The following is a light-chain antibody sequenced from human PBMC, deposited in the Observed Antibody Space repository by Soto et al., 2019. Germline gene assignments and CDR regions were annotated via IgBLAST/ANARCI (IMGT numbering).Light chain of an antibody. Sequence: VLTQSPSVSGAPGQTVVISCSGSSSNIGAPYDVNWYRQIPGTAPKLLIYGNSNRPSGVPDRFSGSKSGTSASLAITGLQAEDEADYYCQSYDSSLSGHYVFGTGTKVTVL. J-gene: IGLJ1*01. V-gene: IGLV1-40*01. CDR1: SSNIGAPYD. CDR3: QSYDSSLSGHYV. CDR2: GNS.